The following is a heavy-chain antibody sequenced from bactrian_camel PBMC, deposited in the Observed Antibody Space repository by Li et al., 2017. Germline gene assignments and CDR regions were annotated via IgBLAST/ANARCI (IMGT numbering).Heavy chain of an antibody. V-gene: IGHV3S55*01. CDR3: AEGRGSRGEHSYSLNY. CDR1: GYTLHRYC. CDR2: IDADGKT. Sequence: HVQLVESGGGSVEAGGSLRLSCVASGYTLHRYCMGWFRQAPGKEREGVATIDADGKTVYTGSVKGRFTISKDNAKNTLYLQMNSLKPEDTAMYYCAEGRGSRGEHSYSLNYWGQGTQVTVS. D-gene: IGHD6*01. J-gene: IGHJ4*01.